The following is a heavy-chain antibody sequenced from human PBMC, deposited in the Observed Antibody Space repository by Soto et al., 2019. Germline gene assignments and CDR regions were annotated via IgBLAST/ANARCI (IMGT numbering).Heavy chain of an antibody. CDR3: ARATFFMVRGVITPPYGMDV. D-gene: IGHD3-10*01. Sequence: GASVKVSCKASGYTFTSYGISWVRQAPGQGLEWMGWISAYNGNTNYAQKLQGRVTMTTDTSTSTAYMELRSLRSDDTAVYYCARATFFMVRGVITPPYGMDVWGQGNTVTVS. CDR2: ISAYNGNT. V-gene: IGHV1-18*01. J-gene: IGHJ6*02. CDR1: GYTFTSYG.